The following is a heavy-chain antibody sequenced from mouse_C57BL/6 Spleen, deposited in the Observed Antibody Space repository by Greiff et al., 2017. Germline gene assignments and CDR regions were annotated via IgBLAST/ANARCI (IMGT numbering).Heavy chain of an antibody. D-gene: IGHD1-1*02. V-gene: IGHV1-81*01. CDR3: GGCGSYGGAMDD. CDR2: IYPRSGNT. CDR1: GYTFTSYG. J-gene: IGHJ4*01. Sequence: QVQLQQSGAELARPGASVKLSCKASGYTFTSYGLSWVKQRTGQGLEGIGEIYPRSGNTYYYEKFKGKATLPADKSSSTAYMELRSLTSEDSAVYFCGGCGSYGGAMDDWGQGTSVTVSS.